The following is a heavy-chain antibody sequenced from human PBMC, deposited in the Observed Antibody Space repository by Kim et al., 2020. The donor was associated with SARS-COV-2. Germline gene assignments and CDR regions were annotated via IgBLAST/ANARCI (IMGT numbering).Heavy chain of an antibody. CDR3: TREGDYYGMDV. CDR1: GFTFSGAG. V-gene: IGHV3-73*01. CDR2: IRSKVNNYAT. J-gene: IGHJ6*02. Sequence: GGSLRLSCVTSGFTFSGAGMHWVRQASGKGLEWVGRIRSKVNNYATAYAASVKVRFTISRDDSKNMAYLQISGLKTEDTAVYYCTREGDYYGMDVWGQGTTVTVSS.